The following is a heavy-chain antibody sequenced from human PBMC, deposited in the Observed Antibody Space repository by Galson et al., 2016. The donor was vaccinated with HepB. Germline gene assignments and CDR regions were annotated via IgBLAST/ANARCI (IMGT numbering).Heavy chain of an antibody. J-gene: IGHJ6*02. CDR3: AKTISRFLGREYGLDV. Sequence: SETLSLTCTVSGGSISSSNWWSWVRQSPGKGLEWIGEIYHTGSTNYNPSLTSRVTLSVDKSKNQFSLKLSSVTAADTALYYCAKTISRFLGREYGLDVWGQGTTVTVSS. CDR2: IYHTGST. D-gene: IGHD3-3*01. CDR1: GGSISSSNW. V-gene: IGHV4-4*02.